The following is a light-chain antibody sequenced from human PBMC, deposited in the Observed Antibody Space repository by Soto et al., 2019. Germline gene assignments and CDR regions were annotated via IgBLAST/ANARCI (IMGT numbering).Light chain of an antibody. CDR1: QSVSSSY. CDR3: QQFSSYPLT. CDR2: DAS. V-gene: IGKV3-20*01. Sequence: VLTQAAATLSLSPGERATLSCRASQSVSSSYLAWYQQKPGQAPRLLIYDASSRATGIPDRFSGGGSGTDFTPTISRLEPEDFAVYYCQQFSSYPLTFGGGTKVDI. J-gene: IGKJ4*01.